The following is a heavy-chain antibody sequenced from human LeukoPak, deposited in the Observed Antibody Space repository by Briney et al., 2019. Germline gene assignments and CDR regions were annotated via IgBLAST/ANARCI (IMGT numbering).Heavy chain of an antibody. V-gene: IGHV4-39*07. D-gene: IGHD3-16*01. CDR3: ARVGGLTRGHFYYYYYGMDV. CDR1: GGSISSSSYY. CDR2: IYYSGIT. J-gene: IGHJ6*02. Sequence: SETLSLTCSVSGGSISSSSYYWGWVRQAPGKGLEWIGSIYYSGITNYNPSLSSRVTMSVDTSMNQFSLRLSSVTAADTAVYYCARVGGLTRGHFYYYYYGMDVWGQGSTVTVSS.